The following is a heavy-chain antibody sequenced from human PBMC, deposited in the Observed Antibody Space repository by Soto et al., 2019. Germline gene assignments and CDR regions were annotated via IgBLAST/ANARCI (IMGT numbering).Heavy chain of an antibody. Sequence: EVQLLESGGGLVQPGGSLRLSCAASGFTFSSYAMSWVRQAPGKGLEWVSAISGSGGSTYYADSVKGRFTISRDNSKNTLYLQMNSLRAEDTAVYYCAKDRFCSGGSCRYDAFDIWGQGTMVTVSS. CDR2: ISGSGGST. J-gene: IGHJ3*02. D-gene: IGHD2-15*01. CDR1: GFTFSSYA. CDR3: AKDRFCSGGSCRYDAFDI. V-gene: IGHV3-23*01.